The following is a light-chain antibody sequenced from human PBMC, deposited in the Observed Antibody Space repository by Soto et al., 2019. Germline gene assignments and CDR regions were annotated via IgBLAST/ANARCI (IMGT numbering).Light chain of an antibody. CDR2: GAS. V-gene: IGKV3-20*01. J-gene: IGKJ4*01. CDR3: QQDGSSPLT. Sequence: EIGLTQSPGTLSLSPGERATLSCRASQSVSSSYLAWYQQKPGQAPRLLIYGASSRATGIPDRFSGSGSGTDFTLTISRLEPEDFAVDYCQQDGSSPLTFGGGTKVEIK. CDR1: QSVSSSY.